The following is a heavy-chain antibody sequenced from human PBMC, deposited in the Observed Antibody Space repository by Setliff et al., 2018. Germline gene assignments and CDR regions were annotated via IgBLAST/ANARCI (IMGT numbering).Heavy chain of an antibody. D-gene: IGHD3-3*01. V-gene: IGHV4-61*09. CDR1: GGSVGSDFSY. Sequence: SETLSLTCTVSGGSVGSDFSYWTWIRQPAGKGLEWIGQIYTTWSTNYNPSLKSRVTISLDASKNEFSLRLTSVTAADTGVYYCARVTGFFYVDAWGKGTTVTVSS. J-gene: IGHJ6*03. CDR3: ARVTGFFYVDA. CDR2: IYTTWST.